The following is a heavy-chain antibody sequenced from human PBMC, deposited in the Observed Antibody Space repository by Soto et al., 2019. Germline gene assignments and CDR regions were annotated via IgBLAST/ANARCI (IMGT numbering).Heavy chain of an antibody. CDR2: MNPNSGNT. V-gene: IGHV1-8*01. CDR1: GYTFTSYD. Sequence: ASVKVSCKASGYTFTSYDINWVRQATGQGLEWMGWMNPNSGNTGYAQKFQGRVTMTRNTSISTAYMELSSLRSEDTAVYYCARAATYYDFWSGLGDYYYYGMDVWGQGTTVTVS. CDR3: ARAATYYDFWSGLGDYYYYGMDV. J-gene: IGHJ6*02. D-gene: IGHD3-3*01.